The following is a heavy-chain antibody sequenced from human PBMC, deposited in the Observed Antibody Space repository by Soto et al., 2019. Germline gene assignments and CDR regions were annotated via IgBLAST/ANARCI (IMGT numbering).Heavy chain of an antibody. V-gene: IGHV3-23*01. Sequence: GGSLRLSCAASGFTFSSYAMSWVRQAPGKGLEWVSVISVSGGSTHYADSVKGRFTISRDNSKNTLYLQMNSLRAEDTAIYYCAKEGSGNWNEYYYYYMDVRGKGTTVTVPS. D-gene: IGHD1-1*01. CDR1: GFTFSSYA. CDR3: AKEGSGNWNEYYYYYMDV. J-gene: IGHJ6*03. CDR2: ISVSGGST.